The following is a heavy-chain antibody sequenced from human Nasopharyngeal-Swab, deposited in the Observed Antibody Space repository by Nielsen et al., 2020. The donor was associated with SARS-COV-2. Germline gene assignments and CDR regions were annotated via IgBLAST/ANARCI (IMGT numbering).Heavy chain of an antibody. V-gene: IGHV4-39*07. CDR1: GGSISSSSYY. CDR2: IYYSGST. D-gene: IGHD6-19*01. CDR3: ARESSVAGLTPLDY. J-gene: IGHJ4*02. Sequence: LRLSCTVSGGSISSSSYYWGWIRQPPGKGLEWIGSIYYSGSTYYNPSLKSRVTISVDTSKNQFSLKLSSVTAADTAVYYCARESSVAGLTPLDYWGQGTLVTVSS.